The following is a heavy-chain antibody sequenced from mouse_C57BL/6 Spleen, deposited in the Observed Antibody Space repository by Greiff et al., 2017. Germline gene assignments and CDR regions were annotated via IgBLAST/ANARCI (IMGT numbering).Heavy chain of an antibody. Sequence: QVQLQQSGAELARPGASVKLSCKASGYTFTSYGISWVKQRTGQGLEWIGEIYPRSGNTYYNEKFKGKATLTADKSSSTAYMELRSLTSEDSAVYVCARGDGNPSWFAYWGQGTLVTVSA. V-gene: IGHV1-81*01. CDR2: IYPRSGNT. J-gene: IGHJ3*01. CDR3: ARGDGNPSWFAY. D-gene: IGHD2-1*01. CDR1: GYTFTSYG.